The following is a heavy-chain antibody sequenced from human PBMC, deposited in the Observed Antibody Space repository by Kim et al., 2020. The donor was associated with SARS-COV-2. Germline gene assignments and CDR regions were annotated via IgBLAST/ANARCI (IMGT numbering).Heavy chain of an antibody. D-gene: IGHD6-13*01. Sequence: SETLSLTCTVSGGSVSSGSYYWSWIRQPPGKGLEWIGYIYYSGSTNYNPSLKSRVTISVDTSKNQFSLKLSSVTAADTAVYYCARVTPDIAAAGRDFDYWGQGTLVTVSS. CDR3: ARVTPDIAAAGRDFDY. CDR2: IYYSGST. V-gene: IGHV4-61*01. CDR1: GGSVSSGSYY. J-gene: IGHJ4*02.